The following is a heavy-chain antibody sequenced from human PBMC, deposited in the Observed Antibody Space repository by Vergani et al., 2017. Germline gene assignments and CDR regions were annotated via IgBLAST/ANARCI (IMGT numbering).Heavy chain of an antibody. Sequence: QVQLQESGPGLVKPSQTLSLTCTVSGDSISSGRYYWSWIRQPAGKGLEWIGRIFTTGSTNYNPSLNSRVTISVDTSKNQFSLKLSSVTAADTAVYYCATYTVVTPGWYFDYWSQGTLVTVSS. D-gene: IGHD4-23*01. CDR2: IFTTGST. CDR3: ATYTVVTPGWYFDY. CDR1: GDSISSGRYY. V-gene: IGHV4-61*02. J-gene: IGHJ4*02.